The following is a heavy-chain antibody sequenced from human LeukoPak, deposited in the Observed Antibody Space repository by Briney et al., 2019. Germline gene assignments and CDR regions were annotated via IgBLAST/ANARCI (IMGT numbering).Heavy chain of an antibody. CDR1: GFTFSRCA. V-gene: IGHV3-23*01. Sequence: PGGSLRLSCAASGFTFSRCAMGWVRQTPGKGLEWVAGISGSGSRTYYADAVKGRFNISRDNSKNTLYLQINSLRAEDTAVYYCVKDANYFDSGSYLIPFDSWGQGTLVTVSS. J-gene: IGHJ4*02. D-gene: IGHD3-22*01. CDR2: ISGSGSRT. CDR3: VKDANYFDSGSYLIPFDS.